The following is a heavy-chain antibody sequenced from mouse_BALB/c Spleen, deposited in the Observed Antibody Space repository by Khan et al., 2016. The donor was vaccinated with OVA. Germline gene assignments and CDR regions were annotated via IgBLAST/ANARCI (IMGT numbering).Heavy chain of an antibody. V-gene: IGHV1-7*01. J-gene: IGHJ1*01. CDR2: INPNSGHT. CDR1: ALTFTNYW. D-gene: IGHD1-1*01. Sequence: QVQLKQSGAELAKPGASVKMSCKASALTFTNYWMPWIKQRPGQGLEWIGYINPNSGHTEYNQKSKDKATLTAAKSSRTAYMQLSSLTSEDSAGSYCARRGTTVDWYFDVWGAGTTVTVSS. CDR3: ARRGTTVDWYFDV.